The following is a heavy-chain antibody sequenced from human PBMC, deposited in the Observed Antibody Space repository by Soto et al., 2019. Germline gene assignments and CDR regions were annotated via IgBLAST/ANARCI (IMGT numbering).Heavy chain of an antibody. D-gene: IGHD3-22*01. V-gene: IGHV1-69*13. Sequence: SVKVSCKASGGTFSSYAISWVRQAPGQGLEWMGGIIPIFGTANYAQKFRGRVTITADESTSTAYMELSSLRSEDTAVYYCARDYDSSGYGAFDIWGQGTMVTVSS. CDR3: ARDYDSSGYGAFDI. CDR2: IIPIFGTA. CDR1: GGTFSSYA. J-gene: IGHJ3*02.